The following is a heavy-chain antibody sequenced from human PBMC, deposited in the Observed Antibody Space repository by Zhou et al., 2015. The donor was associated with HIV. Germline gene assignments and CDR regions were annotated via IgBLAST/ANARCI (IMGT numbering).Heavy chain of an antibody. V-gene: IGHV1-69*01. Sequence: QVQLVQSGAEVKKPGSSVKVSCKASGGTFSSYAVSWVRQAPGQGLEWMGGIIPLFGTTTYAQMLPGRVVISADEYRSTVYMELSSLRSEDTAIYYCARERGGYDSSGYVHAWYFDLWGPGTLVTVAS. CDR1: GGTFSSYA. D-gene: IGHD3-22*01. CDR2: IIPLFGTT. CDR3: ARERGGYDSSGYVHAWYFDL. J-gene: IGHJ2*01.